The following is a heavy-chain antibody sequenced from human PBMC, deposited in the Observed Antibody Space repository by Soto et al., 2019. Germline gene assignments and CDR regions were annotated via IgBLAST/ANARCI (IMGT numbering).Heavy chain of an antibody. CDR3: AKLVRDDVRRSDLDH. CDR2: FYYSGTT. CDR1: CDSISASYSN. D-gene: IGHD3-10*02. V-gene: IGHV4-39*01. J-gene: IGHJ4*02. Sequence: PSATLCRTSTFSCDSISASYSNWAWIRQPPGKGLEWIVTFYYSGTTSQNPPLRSRITISGDTSRNQFSLNLRSVTAADSGVYYCAKLVRDDVRRSDLDHWGQGTLVTVSS.